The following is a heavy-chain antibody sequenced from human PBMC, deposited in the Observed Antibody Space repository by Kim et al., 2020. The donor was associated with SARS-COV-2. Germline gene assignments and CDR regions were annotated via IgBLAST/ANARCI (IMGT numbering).Heavy chain of an antibody. CDR1: GFTFSSYG. J-gene: IGHJ6*02. CDR3: AKEGGSIAAEIQGMDV. Sequence: GGSLRLSCAASGFTFSSYGMHWVRQAPGKGLEWVAVISYDGSNKYYADSVKGRFTISRDNSKNTLDLQMNSLRAEDTAVYYCAKEGGSIAAEIQGMDVWGQGTTVTVSS. CDR2: ISYDGSNK. V-gene: IGHV3-30*18. D-gene: IGHD6-13*01.